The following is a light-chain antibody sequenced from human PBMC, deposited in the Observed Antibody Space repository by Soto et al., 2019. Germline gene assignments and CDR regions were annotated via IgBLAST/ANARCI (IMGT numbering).Light chain of an antibody. CDR3: QQYDNYPLT. CDR2: DAS. V-gene: IGKV1-33*01. Sequence: DIQMTQSPSSLSASVGDRVTITCQASQDISNYLNWYQQKPGKAPKLLIFDASDLETGVPSRFSGHRSGTDFSFTISSLQPEDIATYYCQQYDNYPLTFGGGTKVDIK. CDR1: QDISNY. J-gene: IGKJ4*01.